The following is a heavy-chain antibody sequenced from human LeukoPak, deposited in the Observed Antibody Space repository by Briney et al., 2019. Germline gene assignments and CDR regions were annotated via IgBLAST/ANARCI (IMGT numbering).Heavy chain of an antibody. Sequence: SETLALTCTVSGGSMSAYTFHWAWIRQPPGKGLEWIGSISYSGSTHYNPSLKSRVTLSVDTSKNQFSLNLSSVTAADTAVYYCSVPGRWGQGTLVTVSS. V-gene: IGHV4-39*01. CDR3: SVPGR. CDR2: ISYSGST. J-gene: IGHJ4*02. CDR1: GGSMSAYTFH. D-gene: IGHD6-19*01.